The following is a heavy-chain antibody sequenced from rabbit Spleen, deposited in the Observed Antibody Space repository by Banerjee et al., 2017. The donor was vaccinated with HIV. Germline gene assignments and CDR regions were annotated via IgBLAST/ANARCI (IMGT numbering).Heavy chain of an antibody. Sequence: QSLEESGGDLVQPGASLTLTCTASGFSFSGAYDMCWVRQAPGKGLEWIACIYVGSGGGTKYPSWAKGRFTISKTSSTTVTLQMTSLTAADTATYFCAGDLASVVGWNFGLWGQGTLVTVS. D-gene: IGHD3-1*01. CDR3: AGDLASVVGWNFGL. J-gene: IGHJ3*01. CDR2: IYVGSGGGT. CDR1: GFSFSGAYD. V-gene: IGHV1S40*01.